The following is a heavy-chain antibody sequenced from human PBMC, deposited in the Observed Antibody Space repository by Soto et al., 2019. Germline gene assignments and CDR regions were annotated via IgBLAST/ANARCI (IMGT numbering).Heavy chain of an antibody. CDR2: ISSSSSYI. CDR1: GFTFSSYS. D-gene: IGHD6-19*01. J-gene: IGHJ3*02. CDR3: ARGGAVAHDAFDI. V-gene: IGHV3-21*01. Sequence: LRLSCAASGFTFSSYSMNWVRQAPGKGLEWVSSISSSSSYIYYADSVKGRFTISRDNAKNSLYLQMNSLRAEDTAVYYCARGGAVAHDAFDIWGQGTMVTVSS.